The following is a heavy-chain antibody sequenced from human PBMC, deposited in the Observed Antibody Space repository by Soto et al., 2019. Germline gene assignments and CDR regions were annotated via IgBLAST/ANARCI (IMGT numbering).Heavy chain of an antibody. D-gene: IGHD3-3*01. Sequence: QVQLVESGGGVVQPGRSLRLSCAASGFTFSSYAMHWVRQAPGKGLEWVAVISYDGSNKYYADSVKGRFTISRDNSKNTLYLQMNSLRAEDTAVYYCARGFLEWLLKGNWFDPWGQGTLVTVSS. CDR2: ISYDGSNK. J-gene: IGHJ5*02. V-gene: IGHV3-30-3*01. CDR3: ARGFLEWLLKGNWFDP. CDR1: GFTFSSYA.